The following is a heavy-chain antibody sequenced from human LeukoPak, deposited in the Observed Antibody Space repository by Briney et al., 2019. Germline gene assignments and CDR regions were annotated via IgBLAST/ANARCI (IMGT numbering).Heavy chain of an antibody. CDR1: GGSISSHN. D-gene: IGHD3-22*01. CDR2: IYNSGSP. CDR3: ARVDSSGYYTFFDY. Sequence: SETLSLTCTVSGGSISSHNWNWIRQAPGKGLEWIGDIYNSGSPNYNPSLKSRVTLSVDTSKNQFSLKLSSVTAADTAVYYCARVDSSGYYTFFDYWGQGTLVTVSS. V-gene: IGHV4-59*11. J-gene: IGHJ4*02.